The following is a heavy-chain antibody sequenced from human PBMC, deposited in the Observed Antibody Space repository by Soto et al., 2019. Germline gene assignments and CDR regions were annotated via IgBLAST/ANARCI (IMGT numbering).Heavy chain of an antibody. CDR3: ARLYYDFWSGDINWFDP. Sequence: GGSLRLSCAASGFTFSSYGMHWVRQAPGKGLEWVAVISYDGSNKYYADSVKGRFTISRDNSKNTLYLQMNSLRAEDTAVYYCARLYYDFWSGDINWFDPWGQGT. J-gene: IGHJ5*02. CDR2: ISYDGSNK. D-gene: IGHD3-3*01. CDR1: GFTFSSYG. V-gene: IGHV3-30*03.